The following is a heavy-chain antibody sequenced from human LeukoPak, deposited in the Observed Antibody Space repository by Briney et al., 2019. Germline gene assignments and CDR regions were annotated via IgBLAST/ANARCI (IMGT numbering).Heavy chain of an antibody. Sequence: SETLSLTCTVSGYSISSGYYWGWIRQPPGKGLEWIGYIYYSGSTNYNPSLKSRVTISVDTSKNQFSLKLSSVTAADTAVYYCARRSSGRPVDYWGQGTLVTVSS. D-gene: IGHD3-3*01. J-gene: IGHJ4*02. V-gene: IGHV4-61*05. CDR2: IYYSGST. CDR1: GYSISSGYY. CDR3: ARRSSGRPVDY.